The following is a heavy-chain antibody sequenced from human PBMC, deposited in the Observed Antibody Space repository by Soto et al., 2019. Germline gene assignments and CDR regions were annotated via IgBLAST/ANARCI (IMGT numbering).Heavy chain of an antibody. CDR3: AKEQTHTEADTSSIFDY. CDR1: GFTFSIYP. CDR2: ISGSGAGT. D-gene: IGHD6-6*01. V-gene: IGHV3-23*01. J-gene: IGHJ4*02. Sequence: QPGGSLRLSCAASGFTFSIYPMSWVRQAPGKGLEWVSSISGSGAGTYYADSVRGRFTISRDNSKSTLYLQMNSLRAEDTAVYYCAKEQTHTEADTSSIFDYWGQGSLVTVS.